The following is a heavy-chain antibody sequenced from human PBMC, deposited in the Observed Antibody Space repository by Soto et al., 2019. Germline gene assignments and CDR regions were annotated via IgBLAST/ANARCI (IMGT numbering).Heavy chain of an antibody. CDR3: ARDGPQARIMRYYGMDV. Sequence: ASVKVSCKASGYRFSSYAIQWVRQAPGQRLEWMGWINAGNGNTKYSQKFQGRVTITRDTSASTAYMELSSLRSEDTAVYYCARDGPQARIMRYYGMDVWGQGTTVTVSS. J-gene: IGHJ6*02. D-gene: IGHD3-16*01. V-gene: IGHV1-3*01. CDR1: GYRFSSYA. CDR2: INAGNGNT.